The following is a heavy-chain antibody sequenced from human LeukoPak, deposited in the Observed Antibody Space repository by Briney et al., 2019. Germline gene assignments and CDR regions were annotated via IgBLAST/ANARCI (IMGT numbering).Heavy chain of an antibody. CDR3: ARGTTVAGIGV. CDR1: GGSISSYY. J-gene: IGHJ4*02. D-gene: IGHD6-19*01. CDR2: IYYSGST. Sequence: PSETLSLTCTVSGGSISSYYWSWIRQPPGKGLEWIGYIYYSGSTNYNPSLKSRVTISVDTFKNQFSLKLSSVTAADTAVYYCARGTTVAGIGVWGQGTLVTVSS. V-gene: IGHV4-59*01.